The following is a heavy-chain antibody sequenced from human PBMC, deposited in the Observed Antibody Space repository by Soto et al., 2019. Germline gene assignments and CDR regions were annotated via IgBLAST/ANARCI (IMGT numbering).Heavy chain of an antibody. Sequence: ASVKVSCKASGHTLIDLSLHWVRQSPGKGLEWMGGFDPEDGERVYAQNMQGRLTLTKDTSSDIVYMELSSLTSQDTAVYYCAVIRFSYGAAPFDYWGQGTLVTVSS. J-gene: IGHJ4*02. D-gene: IGHD5-18*01. CDR1: GHTLIDLS. CDR3: AVIRFSYGAAPFDY. V-gene: IGHV1-24*01. CDR2: FDPEDGER.